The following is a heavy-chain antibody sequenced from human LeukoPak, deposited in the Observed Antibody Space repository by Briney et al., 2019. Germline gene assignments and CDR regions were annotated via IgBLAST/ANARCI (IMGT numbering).Heavy chain of an antibody. CDR1: GYTFTDYY. V-gene: IGHV1-2*02. D-gene: IGHD3-22*01. J-gene: IGHJ4*02. Sequence: GASVKVSCKASGYTFTDYYMHWVRQAPGQGLEWVGWMKPNNGGTNYAQKFRGRVTMTRDTSISTAYMELSRLRSDDTAVYYCARARFDDSSGYYLFEYWGQGTLVTVSS. CDR2: MKPNNGGT. CDR3: ARARFDDSSGYYLFEY.